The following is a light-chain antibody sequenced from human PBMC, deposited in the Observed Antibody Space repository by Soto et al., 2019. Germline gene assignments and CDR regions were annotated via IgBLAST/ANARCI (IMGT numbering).Light chain of an antibody. CDR2: EVS. CDR3: SSYAGNNIHYV. V-gene: IGLV2-8*01. J-gene: IGLJ1*01. Sequence: QSVLTQPPSASGSAGQSVTISCTGTSTDVGGYNYVSWYQQHPGKAPKLMIYEVSKRPSGVPDRFSGSKSGNTASLTVSGLQAEDEAAYYCSSYAGNNIHYVFGTGTKLTVL. CDR1: STDVGGYNY.